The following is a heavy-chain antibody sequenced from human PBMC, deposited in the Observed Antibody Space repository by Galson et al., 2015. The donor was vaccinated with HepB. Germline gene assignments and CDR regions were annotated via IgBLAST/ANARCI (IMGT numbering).Heavy chain of an antibody. V-gene: IGHV3-30*18. CDR3: AKDSSRAAYYYDSSGYRGGAFDI. Sequence: SLRLSCAASGFTFSSYGMHWVRQAPGKGLEWVAVISYDGSNKYYADSVKGRFTISRDNSKNTLYLQMNSLRAEDTAVYYCAKDSSRAAYYYDSSGYRGGAFDIWGQGTMVTVSS. CDR2: ISYDGSNK. J-gene: IGHJ3*02. D-gene: IGHD3-22*01. CDR1: GFTFSSYG.